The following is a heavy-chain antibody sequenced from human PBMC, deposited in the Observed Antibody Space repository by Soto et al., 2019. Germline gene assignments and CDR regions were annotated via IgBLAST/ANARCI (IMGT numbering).Heavy chain of an antibody. D-gene: IGHD3-16*02. CDR3: ARDGDDYVWGSYRHYYYYGMDV. Sequence: QVQLVQSGAEVKKPGASVKVSCKASGYTFTSYGISWVRQAPGQGLEWMGWISAYNGNTNYAQKLQGRVTMTTDTYTSTAYMELRRLRSADTAVYYRARDGDDYVWGSYRHYYYYGMDVWGQGTTVTVSS. CDR2: ISAYNGNT. J-gene: IGHJ6*02. CDR1: GYTFTSYG. V-gene: IGHV1-18*01.